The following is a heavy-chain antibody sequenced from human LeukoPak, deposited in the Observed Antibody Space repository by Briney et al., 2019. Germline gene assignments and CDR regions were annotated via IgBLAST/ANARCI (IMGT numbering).Heavy chain of an antibody. Sequence: ASETLSLTCAVYGGSFSSYYWSWIRQPPGKGLEWIGYIYYSGSTNYNPSLKSRVTISVDTSKNQFSLKLSSVTAADTAVYCCARDTGYCSGGSCYSVNDYWGQGTLVTVSS. D-gene: IGHD2-15*01. CDR1: GGSFSSYY. J-gene: IGHJ4*02. CDR2: IYYSGST. CDR3: ARDTGYCSGGSCYSVNDY. V-gene: IGHV4-59*01.